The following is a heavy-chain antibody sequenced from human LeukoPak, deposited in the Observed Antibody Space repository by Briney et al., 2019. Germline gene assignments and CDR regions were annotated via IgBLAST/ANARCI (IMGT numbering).Heavy chain of an antibody. CDR3: ARATHPARIAAAGTKYFQH. J-gene: IGHJ1*01. CDR1: GGSFSGYY. D-gene: IGHD6-13*01. V-gene: IGHV4-34*01. CDR2: INHSGST. Sequence: SETLSLTCAVYGGSFSGYYWSWIRQPPGKGLEWIGEINHSGSTNYNPSLKSRVTISVDTSKNQFSLKLSSVTAADTAVYYCARATHPARIAAAGTKYFQHWGQGTLVTVSS.